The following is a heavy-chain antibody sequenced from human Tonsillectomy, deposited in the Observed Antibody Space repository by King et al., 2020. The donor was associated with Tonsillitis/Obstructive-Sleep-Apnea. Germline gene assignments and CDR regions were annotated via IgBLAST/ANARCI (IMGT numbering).Heavy chain of an antibody. Sequence: VQLVESGAEVKKPGSSVKVSCKASGGTFSSYAISWVRQAPGQGLEWMGGIIPIFGVTNYAQNFQGRVTITADKSTSTAFMELSSLRSEDTAVYYCASQYYDSSGYYYFDYWGQGTLVTVSS. CDR1: GGTFSSYA. CDR2: IIPIFGVT. V-gene: IGHV1-69*17. CDR3: ASQYYDSSGYYYFDY. J-gene: IGHJ4*02. D-gene: IGHD3-22*01.